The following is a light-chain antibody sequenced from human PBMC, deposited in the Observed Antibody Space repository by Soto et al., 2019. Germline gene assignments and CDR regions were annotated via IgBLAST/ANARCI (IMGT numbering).Light chain of an antibody. CDR1: QGIRSF. J-gene: IGKJ4*01. V-gene: IGKV1-27*01. Sequence: DIQMTQSPSSLSASVGDRVTLTCRASQGIRSFLAWFQQRPGKVPKLLIYAASTLQSGVPSRFSGSGSWSEFALTISALQPDDVATYYCRNYMIVPFTFGGGTKVHI. CDR3: RNYMIVPFT. CDR2: AAS.